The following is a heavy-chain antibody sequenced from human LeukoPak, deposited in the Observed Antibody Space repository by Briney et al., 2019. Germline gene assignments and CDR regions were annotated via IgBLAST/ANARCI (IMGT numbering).Heavy chain of an antibody. CDR1: GFTVSSDA. CDR3: AKYADYGDPNDY. J-gene: IGHJ4*02. V-gene: IGHV3-23*01. CDR2: SNGNGGST. D-gene: IGHD4-17*01. Sequence: AGSLRLSCAVSGFTVSSDAMSWICQAPRQGLEWVSASNGNGGSTYYADSVKGRFTISRDNSKNTLYLQMTSMRAEDTAVYYCAKYADYGDPNDYWGQGTLVTVSS.